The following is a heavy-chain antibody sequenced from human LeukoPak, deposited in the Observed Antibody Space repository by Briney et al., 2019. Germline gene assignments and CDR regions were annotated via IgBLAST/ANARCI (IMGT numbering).Heavy chain of an antibody. CDR2: IYPGDSDT. D-gene: IGHD3-3*01. J-gene: IGHJ4*02. CDR3: ARQNDFRLDY. CDR1: GYTFSSYW. V-gene: IGHV5-51*01. Sequence: RGESLKISCKGSGYTFSSYWIGWVRQMPGKGLEWMGIIYPGDSDTRYSPSLQGRVTISVDTSIGTAYLQWSSLKASDTAIYYCARQNDFRLDYWGQGTLVTVSS.